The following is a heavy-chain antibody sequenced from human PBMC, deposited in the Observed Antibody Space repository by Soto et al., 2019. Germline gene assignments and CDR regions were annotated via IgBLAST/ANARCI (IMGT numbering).Heavy chain of an antibody. Sequence: PSQTLSLTCAISGDSLSSNSAAWNWIRQSPSRGLEWLGRTYYRSKWYNDYAVSVKSRITINPDTSKNQFSLQLNSVTPEDTAVYYCARAPGGSCWYEFAFDIWGQGTMVTVSS. D-gene: IGHD6-13*01. CDR3: ARAPGGSCWYEFAFDI. CDR2: TYYRSKWYN. V-gene: IGHV6-1*01. CDR1: GDSLSSNSAA. J-gene: IGHJ3*02.